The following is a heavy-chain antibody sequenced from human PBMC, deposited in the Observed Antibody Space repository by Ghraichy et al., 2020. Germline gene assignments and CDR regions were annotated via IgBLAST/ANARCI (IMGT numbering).Heavy chain of an antibody. J-gene: IGHJ4*02. CDR1: GFTFDDYA. V-gene: IGHV3-9*01. D-gene: IGHD7-27*01. Sequence: GGSLRLSCAASGFTFDDYAMHWVRQAPGKGLEWVSGISWNSGSIGYADSVKGRFTISRDNAKNSLYLQMNSLRAEDTALYYCAKTARSNGGAIDYWGQGTLVTVSS. CDR3: AKTARSNGGAIDY. CDR2: ISWNSGSI.